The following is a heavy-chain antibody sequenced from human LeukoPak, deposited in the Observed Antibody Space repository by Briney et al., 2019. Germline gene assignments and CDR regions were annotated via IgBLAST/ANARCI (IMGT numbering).Heavy chain of an antibody. V-gene: IGHV1-69*02. J-gene: IGHJ3*02. Sequence: SVKVSCKASGGTFSSYTISWVRQAPGQGLEWMGRIIPILGIANYAQKFQGRVTITADKSTSTAYMELSSLRSEDTAVYYCARGSITMVRAENAFDIWGQGTMVTVSS. CDR2: IIPILGIA. CDR3: ARGSITMVRAENAFDI. D-gene: IGHD3-10*01. CDR1: GGTFSSYT.